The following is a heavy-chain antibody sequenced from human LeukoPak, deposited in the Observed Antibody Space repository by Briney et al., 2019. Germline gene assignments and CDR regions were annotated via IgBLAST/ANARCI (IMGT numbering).Heavy chain of an antibody. CDR3: ARGYDTSGSNAFDI. D-gene: IGHD3-22*01. J-gene: IGHJ3*02. CDR1: GFTFDDYA. V-gene: IGHV3-53*01. CDR2: IYSGGST. Sequence: GRSLRLSCAASGFTFDDYAMTWVRQAPGKGLEWVSLIYSGGSTDYGDSVKGRFTISRDNSKNTLYLQMNSLRAEDTAVYYCARGYDTSGSNAFDIWGQGTMVTVSS.